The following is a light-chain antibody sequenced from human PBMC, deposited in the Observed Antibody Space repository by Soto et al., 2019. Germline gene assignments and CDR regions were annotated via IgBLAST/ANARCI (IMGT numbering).Light chain of an antibody. J-gene: IGKJ1*01. CDR3: QQYNSYPWT. CDR2: DAS. V-gene: IGKV1-5*01. CDR1: QSISSW. Sequence: DIQMTQSLSTLSASVGDRVTITCRASQSISSWLAWYQQKPGKAPKLLIYDASSLESGVPSRFSGSGSGTEFTLPISSLQPDDFATYYCQQYNSYPWTFGQGTK.